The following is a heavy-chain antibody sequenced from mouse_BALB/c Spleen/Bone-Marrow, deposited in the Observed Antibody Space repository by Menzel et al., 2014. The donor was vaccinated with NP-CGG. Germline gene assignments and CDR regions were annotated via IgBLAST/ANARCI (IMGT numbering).Heavy chain of an antibody. D-gene: IGHD2-1*01. CDR1: GYTFTSYW. V-gene: IGHV1-59*01. CDR2: IDPSNSES. CDR3: ARLDGNYRNYFDY. J-gene: IGHJ2*02. Sequence: QVHVKQSGPELVRPGTSVKMSCKASGYTFTSYWTHWVKQRPGQGLEWIGMIDPSNSESRLNQKFKDKATLNVGKSSNTAYMQLSSLTSEDSAVYYCARLDGNYRNYFDYWGQGTSLTVSS.